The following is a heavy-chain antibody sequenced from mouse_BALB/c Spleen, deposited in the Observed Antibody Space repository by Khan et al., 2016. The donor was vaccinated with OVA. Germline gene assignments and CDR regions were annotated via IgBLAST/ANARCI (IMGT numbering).Heavy chain of an antibody. D-gene: IGHD1-1*02. J-gene: IGHJ2*01. V-gene: IGHV5-12-1*01. CDR1: GFAFISYD. CDR3: ASCRTGTEEEYFDY. CDR2: ISSGGGYT. Sequence: EVQLVESGGGLVKPGGSLKLSCAASGFAFISYDMYWVRPTPEKRLEWVAYISSGGGYTYYPDTVKGRFTISRDNAKNTLYLQMSSLKSEDTAMYYCASCRTGTEEEYFDYWGQGTTLTVSS.